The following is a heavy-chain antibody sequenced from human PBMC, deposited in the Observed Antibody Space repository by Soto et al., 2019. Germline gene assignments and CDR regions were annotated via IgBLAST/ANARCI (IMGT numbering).Heavy chain of an antibody. CDR3: ARDRNSGSPWDY. D-gene: IGHD1-26*01. CDR2: INAGNGNT. CDR1: GYTFTSYA. J-gene: IGHJ4*02. V-gene: IGHV1-3*01. Sequence: EASVKVSCKASGYTFTSYAMHWVRQAPGQRLEWMGWINAGNGNTKYSQKFQGRVTITRDTSASTAYMELSSLRSEDTAVYYCARDRNSGSPWDYWGQGTLVTVSS.